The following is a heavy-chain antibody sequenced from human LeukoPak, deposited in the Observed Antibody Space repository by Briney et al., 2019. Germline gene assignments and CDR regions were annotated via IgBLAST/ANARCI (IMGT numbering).Heavy chain of an antibody. CDR2: ISSSSSYI. V-gene: IGHV3-21*01. CDR3: ARDMITMVRGVFDY. Sequence: GGSLRLSCAASGFTFSSYSMNWVRQAPGKGLEWVSSISSSSSYIYYADSVKGRFPISRDNAKNSLYPQMNSLRAEDTAVYYCARDMITMVRGVFDYWGQGTLVTVSS. J-gene: IGHJ4*02. D-gene: IGHD3-10*01. CDR1: GFTFSSYS.